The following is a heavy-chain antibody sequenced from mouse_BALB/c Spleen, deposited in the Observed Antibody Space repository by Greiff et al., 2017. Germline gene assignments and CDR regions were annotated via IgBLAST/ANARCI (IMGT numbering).Heavy chain of an antibody. CDR1: GYTFTSYW. Sequence: LVESGAELARPGASVKLSCKASGYTFTSYWMQWVKQRPGQGLEWIGAIYPGDGDTRYTQKFKGKATLTADKSSSTAYMQLSSLASEDSAVYYCAREGSYYFDYWGQGTTLTVSS. CDR2: IYPGDGDT. J-gene: IGHJ2*01. CDR3: AREGSYYFDY. V-gene: IGHV1-87*01.